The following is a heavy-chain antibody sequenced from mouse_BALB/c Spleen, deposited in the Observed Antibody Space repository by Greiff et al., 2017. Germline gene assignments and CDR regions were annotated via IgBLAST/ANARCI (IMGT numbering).Heavy chain of an antibody. CDR1: GFTFSSYG. J-gene: IGHJ4*01. D-gene: IGHD2-14*01. CDR3: ARYDGYAMDY. V-gene: IGHV5-6-3*01. Sequence: EVQGVESGGGLVQPGGSLKLSCAASGFTFSSYGMSWVRQTPDKRLELVATINSNGGSTYYPDSVKGRFTISRDNAKNTLYLQMSSLKSEDTAMYYCARYDGYAMDYWGQGTSVTVSS. CDR2: INSNGGST.